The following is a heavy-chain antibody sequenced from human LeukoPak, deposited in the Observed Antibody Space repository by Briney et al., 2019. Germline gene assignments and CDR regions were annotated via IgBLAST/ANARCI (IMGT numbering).Heavy chain of an antibody. V-gene: IGHV3-23*01. J-gene: IGHJ4*02. CDR1: GVTFTNYG. CDR2: ISASGGST. D-gene: IGHD5-18*01. CDR3: ARDRTAYSYGTFFDY. Sequence: GGSLRLSCAVSGVTFTNYGMTWVRQAPGKGLEWVSAISASGGSTYYADSVKGRFTISRDNSRNTVYLQMNSLRGEDTAVYYCARDRTAYSYGTFFDYWGQGTLVTVSS.